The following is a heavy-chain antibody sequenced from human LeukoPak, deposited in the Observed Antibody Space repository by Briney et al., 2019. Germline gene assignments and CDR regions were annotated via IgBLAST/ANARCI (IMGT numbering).Heavy chain of an antibody. V-gene: IGHV3-30*04. CDR1: GFTFSSYA. CDR3: ARERVGWSYYYYGMDV. Sequence: GRSLRLSCAASGFTFSSYAMHWVRQAPGKGLEWVAVISYDGSNKYYADSVKGRFTISRDNAKNTLYLQMNSLRAEDTAVYYCARERVGWSYYYYGMDVWGQGTTVTVSS. J-gene: IGHJ6*02. D-gene: IGHD6-19*01. CDR2: ISYDGSNK.